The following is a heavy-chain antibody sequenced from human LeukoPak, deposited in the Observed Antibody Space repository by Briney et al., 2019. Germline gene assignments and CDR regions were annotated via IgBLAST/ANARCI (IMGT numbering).Heavy chain of an antibody. Sequence: SETLSLTCTVSGDSISGGAFCWGWVRQSPGKGLEWIGSMFYSGSTHFNPSLESRITMSLDTSKNQFSLRLSLMTAADTAIYYCARQGSSPNWFDPWGQGTLVTVSS. V-gene: IGHV4-39*01. D-gene: IGHD1-26*01. CDR2: MFYSGST. J-gene: IGHJ5*02. CDR1: GDSISGGAFC. CDR3: ARQGSSPNWFDP.